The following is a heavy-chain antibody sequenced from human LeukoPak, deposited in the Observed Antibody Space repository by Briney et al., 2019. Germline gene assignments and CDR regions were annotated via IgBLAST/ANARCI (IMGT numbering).Heavy chain of an antibody. CDR2: IYYSGST. J-gene: IGHJ4*02. CDR1: GGSISSYY. CDR3: ARGIESYGDYGY. V-gene: IGHV4-59*01. Sequence: SETLSLTCTVSGGSISSYYWSWIRQPPGKGLEWIGYIYYSGSTNYNPSLKSRVTISVDTSKNQFSLKLSSLTAADTAIYYCARGIESYGDYGYWGQGVLVTVSS. D-gene: IGHD4-17*01.